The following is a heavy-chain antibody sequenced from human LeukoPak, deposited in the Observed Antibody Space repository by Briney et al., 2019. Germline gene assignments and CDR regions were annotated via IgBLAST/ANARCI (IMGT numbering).Heavy chain of an antibody. CDR2: INHSGST. Sequence: SETLSLTCTVSGGSISSRSCCWGWIRQPPGKGLEWIGEINHSGSTNYNPSLKSRVTISVDTSKNQFSLKLSSVTAADTAVYYCARRRCSGGSCYEGFDYWGQGTLVTVSS. J-gene: IGHJ4*02. CDR3: ARRRCSGGSCYEGFDY. CDR1: GGSISSRSCC. V-gene: IGHV4-39*07. D-gene: IGHD2-15*01.